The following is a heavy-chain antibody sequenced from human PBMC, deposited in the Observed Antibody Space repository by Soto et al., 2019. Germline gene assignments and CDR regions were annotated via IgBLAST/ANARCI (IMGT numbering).Heavy chain of an antibody. Sequence: ASVKVSCKASGYTFTSYGISWVRQAPGQGLEWMGWISAYNGNTNYAQKLQGRVTMTTDTSTSTAYMELRSLRSDDTAVYYCARETSGYCSGGSSPEYNWFDPWGQGTLVTVSS. J-gene: IGHJ5*02. CDR2: ISAYNGNT. CDR3: ARETSGYCSGGSSPEYNWFDP. D-gene: IGHD2-15*01. V-gene: IGHV1-18*01. CDR1: GYTFTSYG.